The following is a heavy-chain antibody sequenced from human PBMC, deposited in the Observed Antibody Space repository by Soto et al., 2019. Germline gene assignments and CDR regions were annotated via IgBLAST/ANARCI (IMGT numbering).Heavy chain of an antibody. CDR1: GYSFTSYW. D-gene: IGHD2-2*01. J-gene: IGHJ5*02. Sequence: SLKISCKSSGYSFTSYWIAWVRQMPGKGLEWMGIIYPGDSDTRYSPSFQGQVTISVDKSISTAYLQWSSLKASDTAIYYCAKRGKESTRSFWFDPWGQGTLVTVSS. V-gene: IGHV5-51*01. CDR3: AKRGKESTRSFWFDP. CDR2: IYPGDSDT.